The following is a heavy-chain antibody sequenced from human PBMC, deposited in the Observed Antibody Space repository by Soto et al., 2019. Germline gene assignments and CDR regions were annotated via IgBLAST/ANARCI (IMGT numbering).Heavy chain of an antibody. J-gene: IGHJ4*02. CDR1: GFTFKNND. V-gene: IGHV3-13*01. Sequence: GGSLRLSCAASGFTFKNNDMHWVRQETGKCLEWVSSIGSAGDTYYLGSVKGRFTISRENDKNSVYLQMNSLRAGDTAVYYCARDRSVAGTGELDYWGQGTAVTVSS. CDR3: ARDRSVAGTGELDY. CDR2: IGSAGDT. D-gene: IGHD6-19*01.